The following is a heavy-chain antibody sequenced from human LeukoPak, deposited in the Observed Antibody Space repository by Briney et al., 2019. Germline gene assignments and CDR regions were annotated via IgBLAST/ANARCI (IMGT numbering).Heavy chain of an antibody. CDR1: GFTFDDYA. D-gene: IGHD1-26*01. CDR3: VKETSIVGATKAFDY. V-gene: IGHV3-9*01. Sequence: GRSLRLSCAASGFTFDDYAMHWVRQAPGKGLEWVSGISWNSGSIGYADFVKGRLTISRDNAKNSLYLQMNSLRAEDTALYYCVKETSIVGATKAFDYWGQGTLVTVSS. CDR2: ISWNSGSI. J-gene: IGHJ4*02.